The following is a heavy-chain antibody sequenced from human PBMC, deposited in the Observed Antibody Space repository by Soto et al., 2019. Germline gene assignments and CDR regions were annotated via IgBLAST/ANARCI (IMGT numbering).Heavy chain of an antibody. CDR1: GFTFSSYA. V-gene: IGHV3-64D*08. J-gene: IGHJ6*02. D-gene: IGHD3-10*01. CDR2: ISSNGGST. Sequence: GGSLRLSCSASGFTFSSYAMHWVRQAPGKGLEYVSAISSNGGSTYYADSVKGRFTISRDNSKNTLYLQMSSLRAEDTAVYYCVKDPFSHYYGSGSSSLADYYYGMDVWGQGTTVTVSS. CDR3: VKDPFSHYYGSGSSSLADYYYGMDV.